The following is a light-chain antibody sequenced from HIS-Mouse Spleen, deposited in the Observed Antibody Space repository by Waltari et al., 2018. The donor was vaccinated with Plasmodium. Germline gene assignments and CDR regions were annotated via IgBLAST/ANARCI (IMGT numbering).Light chain of an antibody. CDR2: GAS. CDR1: QSVSSN. V-gene: IGKV3-15*01. Sequence: EIVMTQSPATLSVSQGERATFPCRASQSVSSNLAWYQQKPGQAPRLLIYGASTRATGIPARFSGSGSGTEFTLTISSLQSEDFAVYYCQQYNNWSFTFGPGTKVDIK. J-gene: IGKJ3*01. CDR3: QQYNNWSFT.